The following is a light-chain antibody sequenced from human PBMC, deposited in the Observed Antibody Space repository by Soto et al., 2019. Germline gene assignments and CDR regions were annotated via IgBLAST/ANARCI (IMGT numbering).Light chain of an antibody. J-gene: IGKJ1*01. Sequence: DIQITQSPATLSSYLLDIVTITCRASQSISSWLAWYQQKPGKAPKLLIYKASSLESGVPSRFSGSVSGTEFTLTISSLQPDDFATYYCQQYDSYPWTFGQGTKVDIK. CDR3: QQYDSYPWT. CDR1: QSISSW. CDR2: KAS. V-gene: IGKV1-5*03.